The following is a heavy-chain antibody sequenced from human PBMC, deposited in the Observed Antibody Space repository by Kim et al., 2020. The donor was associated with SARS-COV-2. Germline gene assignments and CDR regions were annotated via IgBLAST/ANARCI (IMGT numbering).Heavy chain of an antibody. CDR3: ARGPQGSFDL. CDR1: GFSFRSNG. V-gene: IGHV3-30*03. Sequence: GGSLRLSCAAAGFSFRSNGMHWVRQTPGKGLEWVAVISNDETKKYYLDSVKGRFTISRDNSKNMLYLQMNGLKFEDTAMYYCARGPQGSFDLWGRGTLVTVSS. CDR2: ISNDETKK. J-gene: IGHJ2*01.